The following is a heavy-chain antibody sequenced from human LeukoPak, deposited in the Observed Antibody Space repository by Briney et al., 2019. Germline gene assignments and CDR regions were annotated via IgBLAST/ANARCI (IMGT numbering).Heavy chain of an antibody. Sequence: KTSETLSLTCNVSGGSIIGNSTDYWGWVRQPPGKGLEWVATIHHSGGTYHNPSLKGRVTISVDTSKNQFSLTLTSVTAADTAVYYCARQQSSSFLRRGYIESWGQGTLVTVSS. D-gene: IGHD6-13*01. CDR1: GGSIIGNSTDY. V-gene: IGHV4-39*01. CDR2: IHHSGGT. CDR3: ARQQSSSFLRRGYIES. J-gene: IGHJ4*02.